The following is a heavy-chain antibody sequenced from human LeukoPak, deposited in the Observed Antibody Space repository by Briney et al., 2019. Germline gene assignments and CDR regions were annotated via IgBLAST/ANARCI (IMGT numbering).Heavy chain of an antibody. Sequence: GASVKVSCKASGYTFTGYYMHWVRQAPGQGLEWMGWINPNSGGTNYAQKFQGRVTMTRDTSISTAYMELSRLRSDDTAVYYCARSRRNSGWYNRREDRTWFDPWGQGTLVTVSS. CDR2: INPNSGGT. V-gene: IGHV1-2*02. J-gene: IGHJ5*02. D-gene: IGHD6-19*01. CDR3: ARSRRNSGWYNRREDRTWFDP. CDR1: GYTFTGYY.